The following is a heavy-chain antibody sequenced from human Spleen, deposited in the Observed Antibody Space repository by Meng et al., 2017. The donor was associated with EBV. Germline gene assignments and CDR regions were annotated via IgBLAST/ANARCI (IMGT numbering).Heavy chain of an antibody. Sequence: QLQLLESGPGLVKPSETLSLTCTVSGASISSSSYYWGWIRQPPGKGLEWIGTIYYDGSANYKSSLKSRVTISVDTSKNQFSLKLSSVTAADTAMYYCARLAYCSGGECYFGGDSWGQGTLVTVSS. CDR3: ARLAYCSGGECYFGGDS. D-gene: IGHD2-8*02. CDR2: IYYDGSA. V-gene: IGHV4-39*01. J-gene: IGHJ5*01. CDR1: GASISSSSYY.